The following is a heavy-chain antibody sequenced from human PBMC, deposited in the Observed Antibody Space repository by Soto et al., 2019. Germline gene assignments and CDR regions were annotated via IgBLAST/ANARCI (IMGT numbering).Heavy chain of an antibody. Sequence: EVQLVQSGAEVKKPGESLKISCMGSGYKVSTWHNFTSYWIAWVRQMPGEGLEWMGIIYLGDSDTRYSPSFQGQVTISADKSINTVYLQWSSLKASDTATYYCARWGFDYDFLSGYYNVHHYYGIDVWGQGTTVTVSS. V-gene: IGHV5-51*03. CDR3: ARWGFDYDFLSGYYNVHHYYGIDV. CDR2: IYLGDSDT. J-gene: IGHJ6*02. CDR1: GYKVSTWHNFTSYW. D-gene: IGHD3-3*01.